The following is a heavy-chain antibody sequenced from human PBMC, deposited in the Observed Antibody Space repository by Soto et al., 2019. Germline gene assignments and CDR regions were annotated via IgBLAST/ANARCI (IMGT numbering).Heavy chain of an antibody. J-gene: IGHJ6*02. Sequence: EVQLVESGGGLVQPGASLRLSCAASGFSFSTYWMHWVRQAPGKGLVWVSRIENDGSGSSYADSVKGRFTISRDNAKNTLYLQMNSLRAEDTAVYYCASTITMVRGHGMDVWGRGTTVTVSS. V-gene: IGHV3-74*01. CDR1: GFSFSTYW. CDR3: ASTITMVRGHGMDV. D-gene: IGHD3-10*01. CDR2: IENDGSGS.